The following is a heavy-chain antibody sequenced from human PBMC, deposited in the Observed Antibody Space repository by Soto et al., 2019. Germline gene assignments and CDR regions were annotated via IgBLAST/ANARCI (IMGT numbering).Heavy chain of an antibody. J-gene: IGHJ6*02. D-gene: IGHD3-3*01. CDR1: GGSISSSSYY. V-gene: IGHV4-39*01. CDR3: ASSYDFWSGYYGMDV. Sequence: WETLSLTCTVSGGSISSSSYYWGWIRQPPGKGLEWIGSIYYSGSTYYNPSLKSRVTISVDTSKNQFSLKLSSVTAADTAVYYCASSYDFWSGYYGMDVWGQGTTVTVS. CDR2: IYYSGST.